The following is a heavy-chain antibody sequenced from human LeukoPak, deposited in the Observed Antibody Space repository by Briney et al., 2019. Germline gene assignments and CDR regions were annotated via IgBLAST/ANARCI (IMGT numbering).Heavy chain of an antibody. CDR3: VRIPNNAGFPNWFDP. V-gene: IGHV3-21*01. J-gene: IGHJ5*02. CDR2: ISGSSDYM. Sequence: GGSLRLSCAASGFTFSTTTMNWVRQAPGKGLEWVSSISGSSDYMYYADSVKGRFTISRDNAKNSLYLQMNSLRAEDTAVYYCVRIPNNAGFPNWFDPWGQGTLVTVSS. D-gene: IGHD1-14*01. CDR1: GFTFSTTT.